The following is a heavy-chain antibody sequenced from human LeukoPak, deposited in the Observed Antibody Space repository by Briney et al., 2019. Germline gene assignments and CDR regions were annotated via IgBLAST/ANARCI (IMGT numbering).Heavy chain of an antibody. D-gene: IGHD5-18*01. CDR1: GFTFSTYW. J-gene: IGHJ4*02. Sequence: GGSLRLSYAASGFTFSTYWMSWVRQAPGKGLEWVANIKQDGSEKYYVDSVKGRFTISRDNAKNSLYLQMNSLRAEDTAVYYCVLSSTARGGNDYWGQGTLVTVSS. CDR2: IKQDGSEK. CDR3: VLSSTARGGNDY. V-gene: IGHV3-7*03.